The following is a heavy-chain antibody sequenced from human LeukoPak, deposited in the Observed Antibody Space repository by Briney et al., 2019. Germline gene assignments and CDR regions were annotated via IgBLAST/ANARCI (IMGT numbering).Heavy chain of an antibody. Sequence: GGSLRLSCAASGFTFSSYGMHWVCQAPGKGLEWVAVISYDGSNKYYADSVKGRFTISRDNSKNTLYLQMNSLRAEDTAVYYCAKEGDSSSWYKNYYYYYGMDVWGQGTTVTVSS. CDR2: ISYDGSNK. CDR1: GFTFSSYG. CDR3: AKEGDSSSWYKNYYYYYGMDV. J-gene: IGHJ6*02. D-gene: IGHD6-13*01. V-gene: IGHV3-30*18.